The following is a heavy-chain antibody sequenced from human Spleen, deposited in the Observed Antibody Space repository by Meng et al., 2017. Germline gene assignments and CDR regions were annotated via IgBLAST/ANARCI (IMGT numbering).Heavy chain of an antibody. CDR2: INSDGSSR. V-gene: IGHV3-74*01. Sequence: GGSLRLSCAASGFTLSNHWMHWVRQAPGKGLVWVSRINSDGSSRSHAGSVKGRFTISRDNVKNTLYLQMSSLRAEDTAVYYCARTPYYYGMDVWGQGTTVTVSS. J-gene: IGHJ6*02. CDR3: ARTPYYYGMDV. CDR1: GFTLSNHW.